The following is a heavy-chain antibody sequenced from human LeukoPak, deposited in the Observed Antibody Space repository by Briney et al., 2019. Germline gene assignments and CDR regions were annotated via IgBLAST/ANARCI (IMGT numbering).Heavy chain of an antibody. CDR3: ARFTRSSGIDY. Sequence: PWETLSLTCTVSGGSISISSYYWGWIRQPPGKGLEWIGSIYYSGSTYYNPSLKSRLTISVDTSKNQFSLKLTSVTAADTAVYYCARFTRSSGIDYWGQGTLVTVSS. CDR1: GGSISISSYY. D-gene: IGHD6-19*01. CDR2: IYYSGST. J-gene: IGHJ4*02. V-gene: IGHV4-39*07.